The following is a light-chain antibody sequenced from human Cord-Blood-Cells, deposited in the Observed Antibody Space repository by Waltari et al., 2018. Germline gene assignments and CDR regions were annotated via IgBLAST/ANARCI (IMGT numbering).Light chain of an antibody. CDR3: QVWDSSSDHPYV. J-gene: IGLJ1*01. Sequence: SYVLTQPPSVSVAPGKTARITFGGNNIGSKSVHWYQQKPGQAPVLVVYDDSARPSGIPERFSGSNSGNTATLTISRVEAGDEADYYCQVWDSSSDHPYVFGTGTKVTVL. V-gene: IGLV3-21*03. CDR1: NIGSKS. CDR2: DDS.